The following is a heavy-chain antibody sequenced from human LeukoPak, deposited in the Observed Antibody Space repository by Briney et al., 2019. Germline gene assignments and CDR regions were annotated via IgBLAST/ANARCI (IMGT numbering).Heavy chain of an antibody. V-gene: IGHV3-38-3*01. J-gene: IGHJ3*02. CDR3: MQGARMTIFWLAFVEACDI. CDR2: ISGGST. Sequence: GGCLSLSCAASGFTVSSNWMSSVRQAPGKGLECVSSISGGSTYYADCRKGRCTISRDNTKNPLHLQMESLRAENTGVDCCMQGARMTIFWLAFVEACDIWRQETMLTVSS. CDR1: GFTVSSNW. D-gene: IGHD3-9*01.